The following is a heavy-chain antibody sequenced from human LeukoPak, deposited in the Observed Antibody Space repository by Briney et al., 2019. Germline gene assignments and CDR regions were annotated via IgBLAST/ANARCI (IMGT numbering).Heavy chain of an antibody. CDR2: ISGSGGST. Sequence: GGSLRLSCAASGFTFSSHAMSWVRQAPGKGLEWVSIISGSGGSTYYADSVKGRFTISRDNSKNTLVLQMNSLRAEDTAVYYCAKSVESAVTTNPYFDYWGQGTLVTVSS. D-gene: IGHD4-17*01. V-gene: IGHV3-23*01. J-gene: IGHJ4*02. CDR1: GFTFSSHA. CDR3: AKSVESAVTTNPYFDY.